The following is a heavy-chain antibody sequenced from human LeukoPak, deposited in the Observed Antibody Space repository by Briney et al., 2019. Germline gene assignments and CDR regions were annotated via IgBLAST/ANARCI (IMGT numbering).Heavy chain of an antibody. CDR2: ITSSSTYI. CDR1: GFTFSNYT. Sequence: GGSLRLSCASSGFTFSNYTMNWVRQAPGKGLEWVSSITSSSTYIYYADSVTGRFTISRDNAKNSLYLQMSSLKAEDTAVYYCARDRVGSYYDYWGQGTLVTVSS. CDR3: ARDRVGSYYDY. J-gene: IGHJ4*02. D-gene: IGHD1-26*01. V-gene: IGHV3-21*01.